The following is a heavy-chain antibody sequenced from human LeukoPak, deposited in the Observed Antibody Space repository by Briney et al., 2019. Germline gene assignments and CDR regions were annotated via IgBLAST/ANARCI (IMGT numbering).Heavy chain of an antibody. Sequence: GGSLRLPCAASGFSFSSYAMHWVRQAPGKGLEWVAVIWYDGSNKYYADSVKGRFTISRDNSKNTLYLQMNSLRAEDTAVFYCAKPRGEEWLVGLYDAFDIWGQGTMVTVSS. D-gene: IGHD6-19*01. V-gene: IGHV3-33*06. CDR3: AKPRGEEWLVGLYDAFDI. J-gene: IGHJ3*02. CDR1: GFSFSSYA. CDR2: IWYDGSNK.